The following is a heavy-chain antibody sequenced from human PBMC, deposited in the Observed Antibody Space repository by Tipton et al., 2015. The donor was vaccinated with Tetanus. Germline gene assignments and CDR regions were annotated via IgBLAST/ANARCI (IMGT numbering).Heavy chain of an antibody. CDR1: GGSISTGGYS. J-gene: IGHJ4*02. CDR2: IYDSGNT. D-gene: IGHD5-12*01. Sequence: TLSLTCTVSGGSISTGGYSWNWIRQHPGKGLEWIGYIYDSGNTLYNPSLKSRATMSIDASKTHFSLKLTSVTAADTAVHYCARNHPPRGYPYGGFHSWGQGTLVTVSS. CDR3: ARNHPPRGYPYGGFHS. V-gene: IGHV4-31*03.